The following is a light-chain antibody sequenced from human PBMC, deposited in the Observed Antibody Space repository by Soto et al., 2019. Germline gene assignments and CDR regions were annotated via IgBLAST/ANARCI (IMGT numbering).Light chain of an antibody. J-gene: IGLJ1*01. Sequence: QSALTQPASVSGSPGQSITISCTGTSSDIGGYNSVSWYQQHPGKDPKLMIYEVSNRPSGISNRFSGSKSGNTASLTISGLQAEDEADYYCSSYTSSVAHVFGTGTKVTVL. CDR2: EVS. V-gene: IGLV2-14*01. CDR1: SSDIGGYNS. CDR3: SSYTSSVAHV.